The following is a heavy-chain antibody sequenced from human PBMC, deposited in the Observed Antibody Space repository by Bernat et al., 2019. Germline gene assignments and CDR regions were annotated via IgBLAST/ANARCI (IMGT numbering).Heavy chain of an antibody. CDR1: GFTFSSYA. CDR3: AKDRDSGSYFFDY. J-gene: IGHJ4*02. V-gene: IGHV3-23*01. Sequence: EVELLESGGGLVQPGGSLRLSCAASGFTFSSYAMSWVRQAPGKGLEWVSAISGSGGSTYYADSMKGRFTISRDNSKNTLYLQMNSLRAEDTAVYYCAKDRDSGSYFFDYCGQGTLVTVSS. D-gene: IGHD1-26*01. CDR2: ISGSGGST.